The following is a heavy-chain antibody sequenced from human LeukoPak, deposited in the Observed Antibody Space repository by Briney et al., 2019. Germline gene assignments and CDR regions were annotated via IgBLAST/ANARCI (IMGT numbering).Heavy chain of an antibody. J-gene: IGHJ4*02. D-gene: IGHD5-18*01. V-gene: IGHV4-30-4*01. CDR1: GGSISSGDYY. Sequence: SQTLSLTRTVSGGSISSGDYYWSWIRQPPGKGLEWIGYIYYSGSTYYNPSLKSRVTISVDTSKNQFSLKLSSVTAADTAVYYCARAHPVQRYSYRAPSFDYWGQGTLVTVSS. CDR2: IYYSGST. CDR3: ARAHPVQRYSYRAPSFDY.